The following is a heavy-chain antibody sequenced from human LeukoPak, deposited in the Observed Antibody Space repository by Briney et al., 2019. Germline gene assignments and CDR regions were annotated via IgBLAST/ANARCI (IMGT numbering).Heavy chain of an antibody. CDR3: ARDRYYDSSGYYHFDY. D-gene: IGHD3-22*01. V-gene: IGHV4-4*02. Sequence: PSETLSLTCAVSGGSISSSNWWSWVRQPPGKGLEWIGEIYHSGSTNYNPSLKSRVTISVDESKNQFSLKLSSVTAADTAVYYCARDRYYDSSGYYHFDYWGQGTLVTVSS. CDR2: IYHSGST. J-gene: IGHJ4*02. CDR1: GGSISSSNW.